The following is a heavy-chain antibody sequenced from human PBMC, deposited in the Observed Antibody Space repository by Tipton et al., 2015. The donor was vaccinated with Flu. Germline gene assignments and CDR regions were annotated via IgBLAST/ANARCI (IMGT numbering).Heavy chain of an antibody. V-gene: IGHV3-21*01. CDR1: GFTFSSYS. Sequence: GSLRLSCAASGFTFSSYSMNWVRQAPGKGLEWVSSISSSSSYIYYADSVKGRFTISRDNAKNSPYLQMNSLRAEDTAVYYCARDRGLGDTAMARDWFDPWGQGTLVTVSS. J-gene: IGHJ5*02. CDR3: ARDRGLGDTAMARDWFDP. CDR2: ISSSSSYI. D-gene: IGHD5-18*01.